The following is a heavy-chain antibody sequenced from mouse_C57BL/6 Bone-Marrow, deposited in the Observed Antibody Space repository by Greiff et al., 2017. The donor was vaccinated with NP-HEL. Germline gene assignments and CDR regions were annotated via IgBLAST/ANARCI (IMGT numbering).Heavy chain of an antibody. CDR2: IYPSDSET. D-gene: IGHD1-1*01. CDR3: ARQDYGMYFDV. Sequence: VQLQQPGAELVRPGSSVKLSCKASGYTFTSYWMDWVKQRPGQGLEWIGNIYPSDSETHYNQKFKDKATLTVDKSSSTAYMQLSSLTSEDSAVYYCARQDYGMYFDVWGTGTTVTVSS. CDR1: GYTFTSYW. J-gene: IGHJ1*03. V-gene: IGHV1-61*01.